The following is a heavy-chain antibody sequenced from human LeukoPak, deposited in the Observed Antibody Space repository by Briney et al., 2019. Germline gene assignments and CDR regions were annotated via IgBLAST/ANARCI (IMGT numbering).Heavy chain of an antibody. CDR2: ISGSGGST. V-gene: IGHV3-23*01. CDR3: ARQKYSSGWTGD. J-gene: IGHJ4*02. D-gene: IGHD6-19*01. CDR1: GFTFSSYA. Sequence: GGSLRLSCAASGFTFSSYAMSWVRQAPGKGLEWVSAISGSGGSTYYADSVKGRFTISRDNSKNTLYLQMNSLRAEDTAVYYCARQKYSSGWTGDWGQGTLVTVSS.